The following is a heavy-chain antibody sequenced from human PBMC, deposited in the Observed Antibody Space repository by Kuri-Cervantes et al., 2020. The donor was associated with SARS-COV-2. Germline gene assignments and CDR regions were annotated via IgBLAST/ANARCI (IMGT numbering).Heavy chain of an antibody. CDR2: IYHSGST. V-gene: IGHV4-38-2*02. D-gene: IGHD6-19*01. CDR3: ARHGDSGWYNYYYYMDV. Sequence: ESLKISCTVSGYSISSGYYWGWIRQPPGKGLEWIGSIYHSGSTYYNPSLKSRVTISVDTSKNQFSLKLSPVTAADTAVYYCARHGDSGWYNYYYYMDVWGKGTTVTVSS. CDR1: GYSISSGYY. J-gene: IGHJ6*03.